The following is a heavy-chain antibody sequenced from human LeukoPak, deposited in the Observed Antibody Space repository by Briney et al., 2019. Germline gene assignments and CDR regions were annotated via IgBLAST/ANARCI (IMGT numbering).Heavy chain of an antibody. CDR2: IRYDGTNK. CDR3: ARDGRGDYCSGGSCLMFDP. V-gene: IGHV3-30*02. Sequence: GGSLRLSCEASGFTFNTYGMHWVRQAPGKGLEWVAFIRYDGTNKYYADSVKGRFTISRDNAKNSLYLQMNSLRADDTAVYYCARDGRGDYCSGGSCLMFDPWGQGTLVTVSS. J-gene: IGHJ5*02. D-gene: IGHD2-15*01. CDR1: GFTFNTYG.